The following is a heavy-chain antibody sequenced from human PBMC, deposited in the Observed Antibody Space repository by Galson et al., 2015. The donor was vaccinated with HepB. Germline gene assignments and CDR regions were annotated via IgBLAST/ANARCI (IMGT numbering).Heavy chain of an antibody. D-gene: IGHD2-15*01. J-gene: IGHJ6*03. CDR1: GFTFSSYG. V-gene: IGHV3-33*06. Sequence: SLRLSCAASGFTFSSYGMHWVRQAPGKGLEWVAVIWYDGSNKYYADSVKGRFTISRDNSKNTLYLQMNSLRAEDTAVYYCAKGTPAYYYYYMDVWGKGTTVTVSS. CDR2: IWYDGSNK. CDR3: AKGTPAYYYYYMDV.